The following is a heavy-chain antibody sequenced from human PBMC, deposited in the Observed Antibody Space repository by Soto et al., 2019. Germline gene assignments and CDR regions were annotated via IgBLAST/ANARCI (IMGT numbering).Heavy chain of an antibody. Sequence: QITLKESGPTLVKPTQTLTLTCTFSGFSLITSGVGVGWIRQPPGKALEWLALIYWDDDKRYSPSLKSRLTITKDTSKNQVVLTMTNMDPVDTATYYCAYRRPFTNTWNGGWFDPWGQGTLVTVSS. D-gene: IGHD1-1*01. J-gene: IGHJ5*02. CDR1: GFSLITSGVG. CDR2: IYWDDDK. CDR3: AYRRPFTNTWNGGWFDP. V-gene: IGHV2-5*02.